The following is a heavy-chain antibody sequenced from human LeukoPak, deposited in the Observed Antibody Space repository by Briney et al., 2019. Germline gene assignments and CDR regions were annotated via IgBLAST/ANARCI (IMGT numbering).Heavy chain of an antibody. CDR1: GGSFSGYY. CDR3: ARAGPSGWYDAFDI. V-gene: IGHV4-34*01. CDR2: INHSGST. J-gene: IGHJ3*02. Sequence: SETLSLTCAVYGGSFSGYYWSWIRQPPGKGLEWIGEINHSGSTNYNPSLKSRVTISVDTSKNQFSLQLNSVTPEDTAVYYCARAGPSGWYDAFDIWGQGTMVTVSS. D-gene: IGHD6-19*01.